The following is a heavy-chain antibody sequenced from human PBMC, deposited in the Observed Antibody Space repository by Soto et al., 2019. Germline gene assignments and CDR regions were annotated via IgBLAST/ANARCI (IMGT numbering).Heavy chain of an antibody. D-gene: IGHD6-19*01. CDR1: GYTFTSYD. J-gene: IGHJ4*02. V-gene: IGHV1-8*01. Sequence: QVQLVQSGAEVKKPGASVKVSCKASGYTFTSYDINWVRQATGQGLEWMGWMNPNSGNAGNAQKFQGRDTMTRNTSISTAYMELSSLRSEDTAVYYGARERTVAGNDYWGQGTLVSVSS. CDR2: MNPNSGNA. CDR3: ARERTVAGNDY.